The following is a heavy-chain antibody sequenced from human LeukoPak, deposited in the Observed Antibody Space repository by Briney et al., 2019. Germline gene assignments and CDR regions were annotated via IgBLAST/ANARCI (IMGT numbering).Heavy chain of an antibody. V-gene: IGHV1-18*04. D-gene: IGHD3-9*01. CDR3: AREPYDILTGYLGSRFDP. CDR2: ISAYNGNT. CDR1: GYTFTCYG. J-gene: IGHJ5*02. Sequence: ASVKVSCKASGYTFTCYGISWVRQAPGQGLEWMGWISAYNGNTNYAQKLQGRVTMTTDTSTSTAYMELRSLRSDDTAVYYCAREPYDILTGYLGSRFDPWGHGTLVTVSS.